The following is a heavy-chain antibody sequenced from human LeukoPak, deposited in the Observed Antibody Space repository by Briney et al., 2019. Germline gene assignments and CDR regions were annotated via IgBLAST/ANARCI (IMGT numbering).Heavy chain of an antibody. J-gene: IGHJ6*03. CDR3: AKGGGDYYYYYYMDV. CDR2: ISGSGGST. Sequence: GGSLRLSCAASGFTFSSYAMSWVRQAPGKGLEWVSAISGSGGSTYYADSVKGRFTISRDNSKNTLYLQMNSLGAEDTAVYYCAKGGGDYYYYYYMDVWGKGTTVTVSS. D-gene: IGHD2-21*02. CDR1: GFTFSSYA. V-gene: IGHV3-23*01.